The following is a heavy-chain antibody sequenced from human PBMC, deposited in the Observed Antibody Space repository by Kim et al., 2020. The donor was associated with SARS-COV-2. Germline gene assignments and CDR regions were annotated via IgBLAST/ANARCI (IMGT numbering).Heavy chain of an antibody. D-gene: IGHD3-22*01. J-gene: IGHJ5*02. CDR3: ARDLYDSSGDGWFDP. V-gene: IGHV4-59*01. Sequence: PSLKGRVTISVDTSKNQFSLKLSSVTAADTAVYYCARDLYDSSGDGWFDPWGQGTLVTVSS.